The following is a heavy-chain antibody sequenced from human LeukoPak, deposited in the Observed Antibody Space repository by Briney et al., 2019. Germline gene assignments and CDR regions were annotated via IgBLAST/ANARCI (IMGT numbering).Heavy chain of an antibody. Sequence: GGSLRLSCAASGFTFSSYAMSWVRQAPGKGLEWVSAISGSGGSTYYADSVKGRFTISRDNAKNTLYLQMNSLRAEDTAIYYCSRGGDYHAFDIWGQGTMVTVSS. J-gene: IGHJ3*02. V-gene: IGHV3-23*01. CDR2: ISGSGGST. CDR3: SRGGDYHAFDI. CDR1: GFTFSSYA. D-gene: IGHD4-17*01.